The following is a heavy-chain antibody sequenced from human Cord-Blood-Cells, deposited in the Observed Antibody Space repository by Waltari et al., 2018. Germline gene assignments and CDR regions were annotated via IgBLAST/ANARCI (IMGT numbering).Heavy chain of an antibody. Sequence: QVQLQESGPGLVKPSETLSLTCTVTAGSISSHYWTWIRQPPGKGLEWIGYIYYSGSTNYNPSLKSRVTISVDTSKNQFSLKLSSVTAADTAVYYCARGLLGATFDYWGQGTLVTVSS. CDR3: ARGLLGATFDY. CDR1: AGSISSHY. J-gene: IGHJ4*02. V-gene: IGHV4-59*11. CDR2: IYYSGST. D-gene: IGHD1-26*01.